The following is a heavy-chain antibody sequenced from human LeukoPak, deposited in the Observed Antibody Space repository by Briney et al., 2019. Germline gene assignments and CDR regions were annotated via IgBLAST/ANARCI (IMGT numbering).Heavy chain of an antibody. D-gene: IGHD2-2*01. CDR3: AKDLPAAYFDY. CDR1: GFTFSSHW. CDR2: INTDGSSP. J-gene: IGHJ4*02. Sequence: PGGSLRLSCAASGFTFSSHWMHWVRQAPGKGLVWVSCINTDGSSPTYADSVKGRFTISRDNSRTTLHLQMNSLRAEDTAVYHCAKDLPAAYFDYWGQGTLVTVSS. V-gene: IGHV3-74*01.